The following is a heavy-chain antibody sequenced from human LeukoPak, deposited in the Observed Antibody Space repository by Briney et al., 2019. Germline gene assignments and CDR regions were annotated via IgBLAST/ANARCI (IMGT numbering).Heavy chain of an antibody. Sequence: PSEPLSLTCTVSGGSISSSSYYWGWIPQPPGKGLEWIVSIYYSGSTYYNPSLKSRVTISVDTSKNQFSLKLSSVTAADTAVYYCARRPYSSRPTYYYYYMDVWGKGTTVTVSS. CDR2: IYYSGST. D-gene: IGHD6-13*01. CDR1: GGSISSSSYY. CDR3: ARRPYSSRPTYYYYYMDV. J-gene: IGHJ6*03. V-gene: IGHV4-39*01.